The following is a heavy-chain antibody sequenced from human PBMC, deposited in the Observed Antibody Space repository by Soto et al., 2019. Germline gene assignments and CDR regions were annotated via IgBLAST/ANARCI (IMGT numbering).Heavy chain of an antibody. CDR3: ARGAGAGTYYDYIWGSYRYNNWFDP. CDR1: GGSFSGYY. Sequence: QVQLQQWGAGLLKPSETLSLTCAVYGGSFSGYYWSWIRQPPGKGLEWIGEINHSGSTNYNPSLKSRVTISVDTSKNQFSLKLSSVTAADTAVYYCARGAGAGTYYDYIWGSYRYNNWFDPWGQGTLVTVSS. D-gene: IGHD3-16*02. CDR2: INHSGST. V-gene: IGHV4-34*01. J-gene: IGHJ5*02.